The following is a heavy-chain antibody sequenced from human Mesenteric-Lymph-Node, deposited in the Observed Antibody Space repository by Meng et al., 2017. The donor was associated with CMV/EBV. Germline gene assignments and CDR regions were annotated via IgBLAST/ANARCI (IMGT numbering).Heavy chain of an antibody. CDR2: IYPAESDT. Sequence: GGSLRLSCKGSGQTFTSDWIGWVRQAPGKGLEWVAIIYPAESDTRYTRYNPSFQGQVTISADKSISTAYLQWRSLRASDHAMYYCARRKYYGSESGNWGQGTLVTVSS. V-gene: IGHV5-51*01. J-gene: IGHJ4*02. CDR1: GQTFTSDW. D-gene: IGHD3-10*01. CDR3: ARRKYYGSESGN.